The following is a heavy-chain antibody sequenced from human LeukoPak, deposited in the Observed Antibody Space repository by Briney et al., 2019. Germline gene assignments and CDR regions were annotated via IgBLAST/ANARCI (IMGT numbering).Heavy chain of an antibody. Sequence: ASVKVSCKASGYTFTSYYMHWVRQAPGQGLEWMGIINPGGGSTSYAQKFQGRVTMTRDTSTSTVYMELSSLRSEDTAVYYCARTEMATITFDYWGQGTLVTVSS. CDR2: INPGGGST. CDR3: ARTEMATITFDY. V-gene: IGHV1-46*01. J-gene: IGHJ4*02. CDR1: GYTFTSYY. D-gene: IGHD4-4*01.